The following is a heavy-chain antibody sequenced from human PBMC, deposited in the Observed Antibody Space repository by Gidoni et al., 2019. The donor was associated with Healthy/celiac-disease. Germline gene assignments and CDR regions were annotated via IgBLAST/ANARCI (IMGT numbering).Heavy chain of an antibody. D-gene: IGHD2-2*01. CDR1: GFTFSSYS. J-gene: IGHJ6*02. CDR2: ISSSSSTI. Sequence: EVQLVESGGGLVQPGGSLRLSCAASGFTFSSYSMNWVRQAPGKGLEWVSYISSSSSTIYYADSVKGRFTISRDNAKNSLYLQMNSLRDEDTAVYYCARGLYQLLSTNYGMDVWGQGTTVTVSS. CDR3: ARGLYQLLSTNYGMDV. V-gene: IGHV3-48*02.